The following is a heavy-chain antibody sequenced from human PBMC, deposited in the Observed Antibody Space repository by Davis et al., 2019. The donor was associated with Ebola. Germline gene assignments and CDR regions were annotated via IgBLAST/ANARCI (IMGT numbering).Heavy chain of an antibody. Sequence: GESLKISCKGSGYSFSNFWIGWVRQMPGKGLEWMGIIYPGDSDTRYSPSFQGQVTISADKSIATAYLQWSSLKASDTAMYYCARRHRGEWELPVHYGMDVWGQGTTVTVSS. CDR3: ARRHRGEWELPVHYGMDV. J-gene: IGHJ6*02. CDR1: GYSFSNFW. V-gene: IGHV5-51*01. D-gene: IGHD1-26*01. CDR2: IYPGDSDT.